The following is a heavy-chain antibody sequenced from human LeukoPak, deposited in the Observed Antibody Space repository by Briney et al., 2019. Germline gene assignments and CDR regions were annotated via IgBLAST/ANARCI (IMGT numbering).Heavy chain of an antibody. D-gene: IGHD3-9*01. CDR3: ARARYFDWLNDY. CDR1: GGTFSSYA. Sequence: SVKVSCKASGGTFSSYAISWVRQAPGQGLEWMGRIIPIFGTANYAQKFHGRVTISTDESTSTAYMKLSSLISEDTAVYYCARARYFDWLNDYWGQGTLVTVSS. J-gene: IGHJ4*02. CDR2: IIPIFGTA. V-gene: IGHV1-69*05.